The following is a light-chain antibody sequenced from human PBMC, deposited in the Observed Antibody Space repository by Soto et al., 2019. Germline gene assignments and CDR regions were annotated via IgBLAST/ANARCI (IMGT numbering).Light chain of an antibody. CDR3: QQYSYWPLT. CDR1: QSVSSN. J-gene: IGKJ4*01. V-gene: IGKV3-15*01. CDR2: GAS. Sequence: EIVMTQSPATLSVSPGERATLSCRASQSVSSNLAWYQQKPGQAPRLLIYGASTRATGIPARFSGSESGTEFTITISSLQSEDFAVYYCQQYSYWPLTFGGGTKVEIK.